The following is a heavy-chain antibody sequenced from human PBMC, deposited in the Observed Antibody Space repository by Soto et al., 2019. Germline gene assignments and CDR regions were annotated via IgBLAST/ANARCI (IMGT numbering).Heavy chain of an antibody. CDR1: GFTFSSYS. J-gene: IGHJ3*02. Sequence: GGSLRLSCAASGFTFSSYSMNWVRQAPGKGLEWVSSISSSSSYIYYADSVKGRFTISRDNAKNSLYLQMNSLRAEDTAVYYCARDQARVVMALDAFDIWGQGTMVTVSS. CDR3: ARDQARVVMALDAFDI. CDR2: ISSSSSYI. D-gene: IGHD3-3*01. V-gene: IGHV3-21*01.